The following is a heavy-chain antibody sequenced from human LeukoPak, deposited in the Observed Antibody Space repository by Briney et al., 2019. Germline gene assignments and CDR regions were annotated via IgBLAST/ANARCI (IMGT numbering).Heavy chain of an antibody. CDR3: ARHADGGTFPLDY. J-gene: IGHJ4*02. D-gene: IGHD1-26*01. CDR1: GGSPNSF. CDR2: IYYSGTT. V-gene: IGHV4-59*08. Sequence: SETLSLTCTVSGGSPNSFRSWFRQPPGKGLEWIGWIYYSGTTKYNPSLKSRVTISIDTSKNQFSLKVSSVTAADTAVYYCARHADGGTFPLDYWGQGSLVTVSS.